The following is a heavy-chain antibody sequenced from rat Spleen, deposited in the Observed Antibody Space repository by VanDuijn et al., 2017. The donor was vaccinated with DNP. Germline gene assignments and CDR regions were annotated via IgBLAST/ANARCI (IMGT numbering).Heavy chain of an antibody. J-gene: IGHJ2*01. CDR1: GFNFNDYW. Sequence: EVKLVESGGGLVQPGKSLKLSCAASGFNFNDYWMGWVRQAPGKGLEWVASITNTGGSIYYADSVKGRFSLSRDNAKSNLYLQVNSLRSEDTATYFCTSNPHIRTAAPFDYWGQGVMVTVSS. CDR2: ITNTGGSI. CDR3: TSNPHIRTAAPFDY. V-gene: IGHV5-31*01. D-gene: IGHD3-8*01.